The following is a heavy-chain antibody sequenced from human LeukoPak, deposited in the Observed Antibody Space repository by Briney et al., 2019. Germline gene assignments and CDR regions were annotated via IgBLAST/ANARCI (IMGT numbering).Heavy chain of an antibody. CDR1: GYTFTAYY. D-gene: IGHD3-22*01. CDR2: IIPIFGTA. J-gene: IGHJ6*02. CDR3: ARTNYYDSSGYQGAGTYYYGMDV. Sequence: ASVKVSCKASGYTFTAYYMHWVRQAPGQGLEWMGRIIPIFGTANYAQKFQGRVTITADKFTSTAYMEVSSLRSEDTAVYYCARTNYYDSSGYQGAGTYYYGMDVWGQGTTVTVSS. V-gene: IGHV1-69*06.